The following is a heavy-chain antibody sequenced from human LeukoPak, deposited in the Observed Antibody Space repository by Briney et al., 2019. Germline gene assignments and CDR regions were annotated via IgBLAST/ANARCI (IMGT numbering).Heavy chain of an antibody. CDR1: GFTVSSNY. D-gene: IGHD3-22*01. V-gene: IGHV3-66*01. CDR3: ASLPKYYYDSSGYPY. J-gene: IGHJ4*02. CDR2: IYSGGTT. Sequence: PGGSLRLSCAASGFTVSSNYMSWVRQAPGKGLEWVSVIYSGGTTYYADSVKGRFTISRDTSKNTLFLQMNSLRAEDTAVYYCASLPKYYYDSSGYPYWGQGTLVTVSS.